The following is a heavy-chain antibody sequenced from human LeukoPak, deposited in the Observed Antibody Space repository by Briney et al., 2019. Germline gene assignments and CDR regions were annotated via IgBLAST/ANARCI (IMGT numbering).Heavy chain of an antibody. J-gene: IGHJ1*01. CDR3: AGGGVPYYYDSSGYYYPFQH. CDR1: GGSISSGSYY. D-gene: IGHD3-22*01. V-gene: IGHV4-61*02. Sequence: KPSGTLSLTCTVSGGSISSGSYYWSWIRQPAGKGLEWIGRIYTSGSTNYNPSLKSRVTISVDTSKNQFSLKLSSVTAADTAVYYCAGGGVPYYYDSSGYYYPFQHWGQGTLVTVSS. CDR2: IYTSGST.